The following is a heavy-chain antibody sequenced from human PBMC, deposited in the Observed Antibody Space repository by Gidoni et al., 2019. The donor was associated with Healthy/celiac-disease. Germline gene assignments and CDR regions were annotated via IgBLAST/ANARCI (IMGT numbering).Heavy chain of an antibody. CDR1: GGSFSGYY. CDR3: ARVPAFGVAPDY. D-gene: IGHD3-3*01. V-gene: IGHV4-34*01. CDR2: INHSGST. J-gene: IGHJ4*02. Sequence: QVQLQQWGAGLLKPSETLSLTCAVYGGSFSGYYWSWIRQPPGKGLEWIGEINHSGSTNYNPSLKSRVTISVDTSKNQFSLKLSSVTAADTAVYYCARVPAFGVAPDYWGQGTLVTVSS.